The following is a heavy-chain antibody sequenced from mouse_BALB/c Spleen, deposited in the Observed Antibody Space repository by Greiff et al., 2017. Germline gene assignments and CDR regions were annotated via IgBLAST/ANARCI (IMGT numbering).Heavy chain of an antibody. Sequence: EVKLVESGGGLVQPGGSLRLSCATSGFTFTDYYMSWVRQPPGKALEWLGFIRNKANGYTTEYSASVKGRFTISRDNSQSILYLQMNTLRAEDSATYYCARDSDYYGSPWYFDVWGAGTTVTVSS. CDR3: ARDSDYYGSPWYFDV. D-gene: IGHD1-1*01. J-gene: IGHJ1*01. V-gene: IGHV7-3*02. CDR2: IRNKANGYTT. CDR1: GFTFTDYY.